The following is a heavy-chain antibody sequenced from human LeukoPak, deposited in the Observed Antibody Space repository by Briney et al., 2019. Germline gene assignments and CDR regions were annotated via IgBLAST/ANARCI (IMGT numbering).Heavy chain of an antibody. J-gene: IGHJ5*01. D-gene: IGHD2-15*01. Sequence: GGSLRLSCAASGFTFSSYWMDWVRQAPGKGLEWVAHIKHDGSDKYYVDSVKGRFIISRDNAKNSLYLQMNSLRAEDTAVYYCAKDRLRVFSDITLDSWGPGNLVIVSS. V-gene: IGHV3-7*01. CDR2: IKHDGSDK. CDR1: GFTFSSYW. CDR3: AKDRLRVFSDITLDS.